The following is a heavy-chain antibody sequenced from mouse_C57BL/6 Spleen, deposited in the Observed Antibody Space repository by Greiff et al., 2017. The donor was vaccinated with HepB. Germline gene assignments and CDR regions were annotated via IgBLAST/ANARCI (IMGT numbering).Heavy chain of an antibody. CDR3: ARNYYDYDVGAMDY. V-gene: IGHV1-19*01. CDR1: GYTFTDYY. Sequence: EVQLQESGPVLVKPGASVKMSCKASGYTFTDYYMNWVKQSHGKSLEWIGVINPYNGGTSYNQKFKGKATLTVDKSSSTAYMELNSLTSEDSAVYYCARNYYDYDVGAMDYWGQGTSVTVSS. CDR2: INPYNGGT. J-gene: IGHJ4*01. D-gene: IGHD2-4*01.